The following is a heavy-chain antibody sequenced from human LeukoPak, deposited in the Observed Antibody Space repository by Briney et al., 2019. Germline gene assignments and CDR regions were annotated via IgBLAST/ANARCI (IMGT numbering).Heavy chain of an antibody. CDR2: ISSSGSTI. V-gene: IGHV3-11*01. D-gene: IGHD2-21*02. CDR3: AREGLPLAYCGGDCYSGWFDP. Sequence: GGSLRLSCAASGFTFSDYYMSWIRQAPGKGLEWVSYISSSGSTIYYAYSVKGRFTISRDNAKNSLYLQMNRLRAEDMAVYYCAREGLPLAYCGGDCYSGWFDPWGQGTLVTVSS. CDR1: GFTFSDYY. J-gene: IGHJ5*02.